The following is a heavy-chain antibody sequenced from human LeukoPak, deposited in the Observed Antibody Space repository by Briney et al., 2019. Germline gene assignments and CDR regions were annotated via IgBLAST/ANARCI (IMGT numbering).Heavy chain of an antibody. CDR1: GFTFSSYA. CDR3: AKFGDYGDYVSY. Sequence: PGGSLRLSCAASGFTFSSYAMSWVRQAPGKGLEWVSAISGSGGSTYYADSVKGRFTISRDNSKNTLDLQMISLRAEDTAVYYCAKFGDYGDYVSYWGQGTLVTVSS. V-gene: IGHV3-23*01. CDR2: ISGSGGST. J-gene: IGHJ4*02. D-gene: IGHD4-17*01.